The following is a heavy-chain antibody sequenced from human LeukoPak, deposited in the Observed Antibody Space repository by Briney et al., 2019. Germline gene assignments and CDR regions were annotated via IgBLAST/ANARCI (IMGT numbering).Heavy chain of an antibody. CDR1: AGSISRYY. D-gene: IGHD6-13*01. CDR3: ARRATALDY. V-gene: IGHV4-59*08. Sequence: SETLSLTCTVSAGSISRYYWSWIRQPPGKGLEWIGYFHYSGNTNYNPSLSSRVTMSVDTSKNLFSLRLNSVTAADTAVYYCARRATALDYWGQGTLVTVSS. CDR2: FHYSGNT. J-gene: IGHJ4*02.